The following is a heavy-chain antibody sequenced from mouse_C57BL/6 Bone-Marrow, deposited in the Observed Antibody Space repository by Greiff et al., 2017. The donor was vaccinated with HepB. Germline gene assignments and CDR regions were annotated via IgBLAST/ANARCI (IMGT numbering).Heavy chain of an antibody. CDR1: GFTFSDYY. V-gene: IGHV5-12*01. Sequence: EVMLVESGGGLVQPGGSLKLSCAASGFTFSDYYMYWVRQTPEKRLEWVAYISNGGGSTYYPDTVKGRFTISRDNAKNTLYLQMSRRKSEDTAMYYCARHEGVSYWGQGTLVTVSA. CDR2: ISNGGGST. J-gene: IGHJ3*01. CDR3: ARHEGVSY.